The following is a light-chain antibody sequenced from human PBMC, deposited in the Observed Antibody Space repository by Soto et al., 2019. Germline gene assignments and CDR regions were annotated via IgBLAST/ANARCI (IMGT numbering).Light chain of an antibody. CDR3: QQYGSSGT. J-gene: IGKJ1*01. V-gene: IGKV3-20*01. Sequence: EIVLTQSPGTLCRSPGERATLSCRASQSVSNNYLALYQQKPGQSPRLLIYGASNRATGIPDRFSCSGSGTDFTLTISRLEPEDFAVYYCQQYGSSGTFGQGTKVDIK. CDR2: GAS. CDR1: QSVSNNY.